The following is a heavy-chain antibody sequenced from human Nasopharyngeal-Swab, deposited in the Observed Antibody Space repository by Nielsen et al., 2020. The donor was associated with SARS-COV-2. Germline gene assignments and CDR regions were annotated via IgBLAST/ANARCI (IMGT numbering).Heavy chain of an antibody. CDR3: ARGSHVTYTFDV. CDR1: GGSFSGYY. J-gene: IGHJ6*04. D-gene: IGHD2/OR15-2a*01. V-gene: IGHV4-34*01. Sequence: SETLSRTCAVYGGSFSGYYWTWIRQPQGKGLEWIGEINHSGSTNYNTSLKSRVTISVDTSKNQFSLTLRSVTAADTAVYYCARGSHVTYTFDVWGKGTTVTVSS. CDR2: INHSGST.